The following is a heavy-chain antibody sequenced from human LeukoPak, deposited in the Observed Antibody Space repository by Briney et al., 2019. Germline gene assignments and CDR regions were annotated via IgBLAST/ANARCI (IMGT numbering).Heavy chain of an antibody. J-gene: IGHJ4*02. CDR2: IRSKAYGGTT. V-gene: IGHV3-49*04. Sequence: GGSLRLSCTASGFTFGDYAMSWVRQAPGKGLEWVGFIRSKAYGGTTEYAASVKGRFTISRDDSKSIAYLQMNSLKTEDTAVYYCNPLYSSGSYYFDYWGQGTLVTVSS. CDR3: NPLYSSGSYYFDY. CDR1: GFTFGDYA. D-gene: IGHD6-19*01.